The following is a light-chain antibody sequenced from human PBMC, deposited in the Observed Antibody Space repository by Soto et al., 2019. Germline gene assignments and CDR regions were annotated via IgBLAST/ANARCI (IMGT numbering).Light chain of an antibody. V-gene: IGLV3-9*01. J-gene: IGLJ2*01. CDR2: NDS. CDR1: NIGSKN. CDR3: QVWDTSTAL. Sequence: SYELTQPLSVSVALGQTARITCGGNNIGSKNVHWYQQKPGQAPVLVIYNDSNRPSGIPERFSGSNSGSTATLTISRAQAGGEADYSCQVWDTSTALIGGGTKLTVL.